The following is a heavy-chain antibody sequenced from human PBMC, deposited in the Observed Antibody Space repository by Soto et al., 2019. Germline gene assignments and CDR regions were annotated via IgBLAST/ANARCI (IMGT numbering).Heavy chain of an antibody. J-gene: IGHJ3*02. CDR3: ARDSSSWSDAFDI. Sequence: NPGGSLRLSCAASGFTFSDYYMSWIRQAPGKGLEWVSYISSGSTRYYADSVKGRFTISRDNAKNSLYLQMNSLRAGDTAVYYCARDSSSWSDAFDIWGQGTMVTVSS. CDR1: GFTFSDYY. V-gene: IGHV3-11*01. CDR2: ISSGSTR. D-gene: IGHD6-13*01.